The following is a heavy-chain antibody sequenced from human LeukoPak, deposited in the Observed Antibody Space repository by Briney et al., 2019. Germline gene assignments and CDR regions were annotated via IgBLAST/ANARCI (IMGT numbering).Heavy chain of an antibody. J-gene: IGHJ3*02. V-gene: IGHV3-48*04. CDR1: GFTFRSDS. CDR2: ISSTSGTI. Sequence: PGGSLRLSCVASGFTFRSDSMNWVRQAPVKVLEWVSYISSTSGTIYYADSRKGRFTISRDNAKNSLYLQMNGLRAEDTAVYYCARELVVPAAISSYDAFDIWGQGTMVTVS. D-gene: IGHD2-2*01. CDR3: ARELVVPAAISSYDAFDI.